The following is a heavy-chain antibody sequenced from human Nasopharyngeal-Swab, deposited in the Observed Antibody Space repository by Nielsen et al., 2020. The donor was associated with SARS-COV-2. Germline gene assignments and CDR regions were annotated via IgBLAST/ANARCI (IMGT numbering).Heavy chain of an antibody. D-gene: IGHD3-3*01. CDR2: ISSSSSYI. Sequence: VGSLRLSCAASGFTFNNYNFNWVRQAPGKGLEWVSSISSSSSYIYYADSVKGRFTISRDNAKNSPYLQMNSLRAEDTAVYYCARDGLDYDFWSAYFMDVWGQGTTVTVSS. CDR3: ARDGLDYDFWSAYFMDV. CDR1: GFTFNNYN. V-gene: IGHV3-21*01. J-gene: IGHJ6*02.